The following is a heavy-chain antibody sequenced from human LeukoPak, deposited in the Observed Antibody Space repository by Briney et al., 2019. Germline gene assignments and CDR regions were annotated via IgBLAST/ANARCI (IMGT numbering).Heavy chain of an antibody. Sequence: PGGSLRLSCAASGFTFSRYAMHWVRQAPGKGLEWVAVISYDESNKYYADSVKGRFTISRDNSKNTLYLQMNSLRAEDTAVYYCARDSTRDGYNALGYWGQGTLVTVSS. CDR2: ISYDESNK. V-gene: IGHV3-30-3*01. CDR3: ARDSTRDGYNALGY. D-gene: IGHD5-24*01. CDR1: GFTFSRYA. J-gene: IGHJ4*02.